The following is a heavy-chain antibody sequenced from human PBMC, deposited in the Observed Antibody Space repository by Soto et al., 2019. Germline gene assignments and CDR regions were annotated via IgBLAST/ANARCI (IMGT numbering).Heavy chain of an antibody. CDR3: ARDRIRAARGYYYYGMDV. J-gene: IGHJ6*02. CDR2: ISYDGSNK. V-gene: IGHV3-30-3*01. Sequence: QVQLVESGGGVVQPGRSLRLSCAASGFTFSSYAMHWVRQAPGKGLEWVAVISYDGSNKYYADSVKGRFTISRDNSKNTLYLQMNSLRAEDTAVYYCARDRIRAARGYYYYGMDVWGQGTPVTVSS. CDR1: GFTFSSYA. D-gene: IGHD6-6*01.